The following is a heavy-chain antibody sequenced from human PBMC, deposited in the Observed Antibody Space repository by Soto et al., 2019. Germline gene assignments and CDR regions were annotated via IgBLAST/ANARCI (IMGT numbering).Heavy chain of an antibody. CDR1: GFTFSSYA. CDR3: AKEGTNYDILTGYSKANWFDP. V-gene: IGHV3-23*01. Sequence: PGGSLRLSCAVSGFTFSSYAMSWVRQAPGKGLEWVSAISGSGGSTYYADSVKGRFTISRDNSKNTLYLQMNSLRAEDTAVYYCAKEGTNYDILTGYSKANWFDPWGQGTLVTVSS. J-gene: IGHJ5*02. D-gene: IGHD3-9*01. CDR2: ISGSGGST.